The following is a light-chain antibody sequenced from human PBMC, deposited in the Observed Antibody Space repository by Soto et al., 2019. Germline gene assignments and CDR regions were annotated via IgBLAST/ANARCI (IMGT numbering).Light chain of an antibody. CDR3: QQYVSWT. J-gene: IGKJ1*01. CDR1: QTMSSNY. CDR2: GTS. Sequence: EIVLTQSPGTLSVSPGERATLSCRASQTMSSNYLAWYQQKPGQAPSLLIYGTSSRATGIPDRFSGSGSGPDFTLTISRLVPVDSAIYYCQQYVSWTFGQGTKVEIK. V-gene: IGKV3-20*01.